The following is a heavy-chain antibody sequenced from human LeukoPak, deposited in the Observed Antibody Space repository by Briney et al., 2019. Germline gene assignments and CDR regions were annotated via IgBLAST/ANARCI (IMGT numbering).Heavy chain of an antibody. D-gene: IGHD1-7*01. J-gene: IGHJ4*02. V-gene: IGHV3-30*18. CDR1: GFTFSSYG. CDR3: AKELGSRTTAFDY. Sequence: GGSLRLSCAASGFTFSSYGMHWVRQAPGKGLEWVTFISYDGSDRYYADSVKGRFTISRDNSKNTLYLQMSSLRAEDTAVYYCAKELGSRTTAFDYWGQGTLVTVSS. CDR2: ISYDGSDR.